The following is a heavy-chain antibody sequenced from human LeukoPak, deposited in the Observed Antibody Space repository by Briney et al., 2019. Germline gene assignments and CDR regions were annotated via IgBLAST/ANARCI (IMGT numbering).Heavy chain of an antibody. CDR2: ISSSSSTI. CDR1: GFTFSSYS. V-gene: IGHV3-48*01. J-gene: IGHJ4*02. D-gene: IGHD6-6*01. CDR3: ARGRQLVDY. Sequence: GGSLRLSCAASGFTFSSYSMNWVRQAPGKGPEWVSYISSSSSTIYYADSVKGRFTISRDNAKNSLYLQMNSLRAEDTAVYYCARGRQLVDYWGQGTLVTVSS.